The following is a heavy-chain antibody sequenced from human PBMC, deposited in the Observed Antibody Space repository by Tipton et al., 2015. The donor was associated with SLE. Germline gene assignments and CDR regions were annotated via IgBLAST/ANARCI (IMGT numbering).Heavy chain of an antibody. D-gene: IGHD2-2*01. J-gene: IGHJ1*01. CDR3: ARMGYAGIEN. V-gene: IGHV4-61*05. CDR2: MYYSGST. CDR1: GGSISSSSYF. Sequence: LRLSCSVSGGSISSSSYFWGWVRQPPGKGLEWIGYMYYSGSTNYNPSLKSRLTMSGDTSKNQFSLKLSSVTAADTAVYYCARMGYAGIENWGQGTLVSVSS.